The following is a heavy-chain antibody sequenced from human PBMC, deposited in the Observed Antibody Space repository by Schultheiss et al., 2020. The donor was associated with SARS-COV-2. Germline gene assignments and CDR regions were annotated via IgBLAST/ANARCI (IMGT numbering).Heavy chain of an antibody. CDR2: IKSKTDGGTT. D-gene: IGHD5-18*01. J-gene: IGHJ1*01. Sequence: GESLKISCAASGFTFSNAWMSWVRQAPGKGLEWVGRIKSKTDGGTTDYAAPVKGRFTISRDDSKNTLYLQMNSLKTEDTAVYYCATADTAMVYFQHWGQGTLVTVSS. V-gene: IGHV3-15*01. CDR3: ATADTAMVYFQH. CDR1: GFTFSNAW.